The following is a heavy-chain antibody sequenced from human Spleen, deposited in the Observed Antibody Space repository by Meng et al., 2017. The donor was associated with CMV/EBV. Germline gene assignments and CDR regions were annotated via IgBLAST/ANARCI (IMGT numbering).Heavy chain of an antibody. Sequence: GGSLRLSCAASGFTLSKYWMTWVRQAPGKGLEWVANIKQDESEKYYVDSVKGRFTISRDNAKNSLYLQMNSLRTEDTAVYYCATHYDFWSAYHYGMAVWGQGTTVTVSS. CDR3: ATHYDFWSAYHYGMAV. D-gene: IGHD3-3*01. J-gene: IGHJ6*02. CDR2: IKQDESEK. CDR1: GFTLSKYW. V-gene: IGHV3-7*01.